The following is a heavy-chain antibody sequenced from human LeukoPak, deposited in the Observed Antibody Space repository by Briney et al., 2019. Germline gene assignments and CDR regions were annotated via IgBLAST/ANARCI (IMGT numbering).Heavy chain of an antibody. J-gene: IGHJ4*02. V-gene: IGHV3-23*01. D-gene: IGHD3-9*01. CDR2: ISGSGGST. CDR3: AKDSDILTGYPSGY. Sequence: GGSLRLSCAASGFTFSSYAMSWVRQAPGKGLEWVSAISGSGGSTYYADSVKGRFTISRDNSKNTLYLQMNSLRAEDTAVYYCAKDSDILTGYPSGYWGQGTLVTVSS. CDR1: GFTFSSYA.